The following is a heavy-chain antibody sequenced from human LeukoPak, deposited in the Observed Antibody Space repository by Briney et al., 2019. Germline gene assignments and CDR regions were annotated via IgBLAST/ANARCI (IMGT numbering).Heavy chain of an antibody. V-gene: IGHV3-20*04. CDR3: ARLGYSYGHYYYYYMDV. D-gene: IGHD5-18*01. CDR2: INWNGGST. Sequence: GGSLRLSCAASGFTFDDYGMSWVRQAPGKGLEWVSGINWNGGSTGYADSVKGRFAISRDNAKNSLYLQMNSLRAEDTALYYCARLGYSYGHYYYYYMDVWGKGTTVTVSS. J-gene: IGHJ6*03. CDR1: GFTFDDYG.